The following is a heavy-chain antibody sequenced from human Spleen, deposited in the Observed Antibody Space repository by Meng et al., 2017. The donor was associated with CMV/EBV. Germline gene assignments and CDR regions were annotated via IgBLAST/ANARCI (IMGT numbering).Heavy chain of an antibody. J-gene: IGHJ4*02. V-gene: IGHV3-15*01. CDR3: RYITVFGVVIVQDS. CDR2: IKSKGDGGTA. Sequence: GESLKISCAASGFTFSFAWMSWVRQVPGKGLEWVGRIKSKGDGGTADYAAPVSGRFIISRDDAKSTLYLQMNSLKTEDTAVYYCRYITVFGVVIVQDSWGQGTLVTVSS. D-gene: IGHD3-3*01. CDR1: GFTFSFAW.